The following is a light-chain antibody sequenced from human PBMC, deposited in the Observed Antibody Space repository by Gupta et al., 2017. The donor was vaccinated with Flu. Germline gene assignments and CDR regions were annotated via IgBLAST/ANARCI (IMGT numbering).Light chain of an antibody. CDR3: CSYAGSDNVFV. CDR2: DVW. CDR1: TSDIGTYSL. V-gene: IGLV2-23*02. J-gene: IGLJ1*01. Sequence: QSALTQPASVSGSPGQSVTLSCTGTTSDIGTYSLVSWYQQHPGKAPRLIIYDVWKRPSGISNRFSGSRSGSTASLTISGLQPEDECYYYCCSYAGSDNVFVFGAGTEVTV.